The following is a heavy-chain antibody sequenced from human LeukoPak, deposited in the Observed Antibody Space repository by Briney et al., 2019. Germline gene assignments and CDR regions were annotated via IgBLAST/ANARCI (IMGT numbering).Heavy chain of an antibody. CDR1: GFTFSDYY. CDR2: ISSTGTTI. CDR3: ARSGYENDY. J-gene: IGHJ4*02. Sequence: GGSLRLSCAASGFTFSDYYMTWVRQAPGKGLEWVSYISSTGTTIFYADSVKGRFTISRDNANNSLYLLMDSLRAEDTAIYYCARSGYENDYWGQGTLVTVSS. V-gene: IGHV3-11*01. D-gene: IGHD6-25*01.